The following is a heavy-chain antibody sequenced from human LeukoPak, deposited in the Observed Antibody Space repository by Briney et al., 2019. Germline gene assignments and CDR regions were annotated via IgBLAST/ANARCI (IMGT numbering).Heavy chain of an antibody. V-gene: IGHV3-64*01. CDR1: GFTFSTCA. Sequence: GGSLRLSCTASGFTFSTCAMHWVRQALGQGLEYVSTINDDGTRTYYANSVKGRFTISRDNSKNTLFLQMGSLRPDDMGVYYCARGSRSTWYLRAYFDYWGQGTLVTVSS. CDR3: ARGSRSTWYLRAYFDY. CDR2: INDDGTRT. D-gene: IGHD6-13*01. J-gene: IGHJ4*02.